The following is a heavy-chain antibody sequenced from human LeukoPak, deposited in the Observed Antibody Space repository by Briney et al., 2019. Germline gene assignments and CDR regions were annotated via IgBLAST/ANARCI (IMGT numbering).Heavy chain of an antibody. J-gene: IGHJ4*02. V-gene: IGHV4-34*01. CDR3: ARGRRYFDY. D-gene: IGHD1-14*01. CDR2: INHSGST. Sequence: SETLSLTCAVYGGSFSGYYWSWIRQPPGKGLGWIGEINHSGSTNYNPSLKSRVTISVDTSKNQFSLKLSSVTAADTAVYYCARGRRYFDYWGQGTLVTVSS. CDR1: GGSFSGYY.